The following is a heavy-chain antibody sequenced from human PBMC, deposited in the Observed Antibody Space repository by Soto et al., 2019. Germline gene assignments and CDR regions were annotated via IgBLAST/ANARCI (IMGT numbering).Heavy chain of an antibody. CDR2: INPNSGGT. D-gene: IGHD6-13*01. Sequence: GASVKVSCKASVYTFTGYYIHWVRQAPGQGLEWMGWINPNSGGTNYAQKFQGWVTMTRDTSISTAYMELSRLRSDDTAVYYCAREAAAGSFDYWGQGTLVTVSS. CDR1: VYTFTGYY. J-gene: IGHJ4*02. CDR3: AREAAAGSFDY. V-gene: IGHV1-2*04.